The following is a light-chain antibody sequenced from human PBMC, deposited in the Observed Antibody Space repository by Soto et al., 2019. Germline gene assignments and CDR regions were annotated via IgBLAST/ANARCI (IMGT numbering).Light chain of an antibody. CDR1: RSNIGSNN. V-gene: IGLV1-44*01. J-gene: IGLJ1*01. CDR2: SND. CDR3: AAWDDSLNGVYV. Sequence: QLVLTQPPSASGTPGQRVTISCSGSRSNIGSNNVYWYQQLPGTAPKLLIYSNDKRPSGVPDRFSGSKPGTSASLAITGLQSEDEADYYCAAWDDSLNGVYVFGPGTKLTVL.